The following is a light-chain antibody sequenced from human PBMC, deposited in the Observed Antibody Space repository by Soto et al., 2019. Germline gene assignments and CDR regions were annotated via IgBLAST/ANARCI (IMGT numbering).Light chain of an antibody. CDR1: QSVSSN. CDR2: GAS. V-gene: IGKV3-15*01. J-gene: IGKJ5*01. Sequence: EIVLTQSPATLSVSPVERATLSCMASQSVSSNLSWYQQKPCQAPRLLIYGASTRATGIPARFSSSGARTEFTLTISSLQSEDFAVYYCQQYNNWPTFGQGTRLEIK. CDR3: QQYNNWPT.